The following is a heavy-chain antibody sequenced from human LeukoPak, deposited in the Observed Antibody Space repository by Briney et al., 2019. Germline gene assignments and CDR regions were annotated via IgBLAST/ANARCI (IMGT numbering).Heavy chain of an antibody. CDR1: GFTFSDHS. J-gene: IGHJ4*02. CDR3: ARRYNSGHDY. Sequence: PGGSLRLSCAASGFTFSDHSMDWVRQAPGKGLEWVGRTRDKANSYTTEYAASVKGRFAISRDGSKNSLYLQMNSLKTVDTAVYYCARRYNSGHDYWGQGTLVTVSS. D-gene: IGHD6-19*01. CDR2: TRDKANSYTT. V-gene: IGHV3-72*01.